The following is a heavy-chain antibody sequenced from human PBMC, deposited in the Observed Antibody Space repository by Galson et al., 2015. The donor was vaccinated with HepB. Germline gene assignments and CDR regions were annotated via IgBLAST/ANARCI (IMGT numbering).Heavy chain of an antibody. J-gene: IGHJ4*02. Sequence: SLRLSCAASGFSFSVYSMNWVRQAPGKGLEWISYISGRFSNIYYADSVKGRLTTSRDKAKNSLFLQMNSLRPEDTALYYCVRDSNWAFDYWGQGTQVTVSS. D-gene: IGHD7-27*01. V-gene: IGHV3-21*05. CDR2: ISGRFSNI. CDR3: VRDSNWAFDY. CDR1: GFSFSVYS.